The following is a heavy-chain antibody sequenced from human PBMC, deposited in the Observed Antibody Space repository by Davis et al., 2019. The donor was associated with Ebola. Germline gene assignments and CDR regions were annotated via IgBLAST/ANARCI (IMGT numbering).Heavy chain of an antibody. CDR3: RGPQRGAY. CDR2: ISSSSSTI. CDR1: GFTFSSYS. Sequence: GESLKISCAASGFTFSSYSMNWVRQAPGKGLEWVSYISSSSSTIYYADSVKGRFTISRDNSKNTLYLQMNSLRLEDTAVYYCRGPQRGAYWGQGNLVTVSS. J-gene: IGHJ4*02. D-gene: IGHD6-25*01. V-gene: IGHV3-48*01.